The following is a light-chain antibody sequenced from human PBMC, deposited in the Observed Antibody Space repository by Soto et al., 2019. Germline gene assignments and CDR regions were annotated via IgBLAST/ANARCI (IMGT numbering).Light chain of an antibody. CDR1: QSVSSD. CDR3: QQYNNWPRRT. V-gene: IGKV3-15*01. CDR2: GAS. J-gene: IGKJ1*01. Sequence: EIVMTQSPATLSVSPGERATLSCRASQSVSSDLAWYQQKPGQAPRLLIYGASTRATGIPASFSGSGSGTEFTLTISSLQSEDFAVYYCQQYNNWPRRTFGQGTKVDIK.